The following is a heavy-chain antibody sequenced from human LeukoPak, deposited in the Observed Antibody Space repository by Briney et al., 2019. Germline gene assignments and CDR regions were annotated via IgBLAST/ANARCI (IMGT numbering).Heavy chain of an antibody. V-gene: IGHV3-74*01. CDR2: INIDGTDT. D-gene: IGHD2-2*01. CDR3: ARVESGSCSNTRCRNIDY. J-gene: IGHJ4*02. CDR1: GFTFRNYW. Sequence: GGSLRLSCAASGFTFRNYWLHWVRQDPGKGLVWVSRINIDGTDTSYADSVKGRFTISRDNAKNTLYLQMSSLRAEDTAVYYCARVESGSCSNTRCRNIDYWGQGTLVTVSS.